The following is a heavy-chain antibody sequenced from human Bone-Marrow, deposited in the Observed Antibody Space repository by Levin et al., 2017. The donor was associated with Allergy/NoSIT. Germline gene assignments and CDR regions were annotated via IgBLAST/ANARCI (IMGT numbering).Heavy chain of an antibody. Sequence: GGSLRLSCGGSGFIFSNYWMSWVRQAPGKGLEWVANIKQDGSEKYYVDSVKGRFTISRDNAKNSVYLQMSSLRAEETAVYYCTSTVTSTSGEHWGQGTLVTVSS. D-gene: IGHD4-17*01. CDR2: IKQDGSEK. J-gene: IGHJ1*01. CDR3: TSTVTSTSGEH. V-gene: IGHV3-7*01. CDR1: GFIFSNYW.